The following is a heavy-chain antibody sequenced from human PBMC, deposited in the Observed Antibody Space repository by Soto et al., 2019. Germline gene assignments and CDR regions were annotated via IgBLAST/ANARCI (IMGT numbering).Heavy chain of an antibody. CDR1: GFPFTNYA. Sequence: GGSLRLSSAASGFPFTNYAMNWVRQAPGKGLEWVSAISGSGDDTYYADSVRGRLTISRDNSKNTLYLQMNSLRAEDTAVYYCAKEMYSGSNVDYWGQGTLVTVSS. J-gene: IGHJ4*02. CDR3: AKEMYSGSNVDY. CDR2: ISGSGDDT. V-gene: IGHV3-23*01. D-gene: IGHD1-26*01.